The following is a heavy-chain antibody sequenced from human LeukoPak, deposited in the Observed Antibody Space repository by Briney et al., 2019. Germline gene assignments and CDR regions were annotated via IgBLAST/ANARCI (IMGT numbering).Heavy chain of an antibody. Sequence: SETLSLTCAVYGGSFSGYYWSWIRQPPGKGLEWIGEINHSGSTNYNPSLKSRVTISVDTSKNQFSLKLSSVTAADTAVYYCARGIVLMVYAMSYFDYWGQGTLVTVSS. CDR2: INHSGST. D-gene: IGHD2-8*01. CDR1: GGSFSGYY. J-gene: IGHJ4*02. V-gene: IGHV4-34*01. CDR3: ARGIVLMVYAMSYFDY.